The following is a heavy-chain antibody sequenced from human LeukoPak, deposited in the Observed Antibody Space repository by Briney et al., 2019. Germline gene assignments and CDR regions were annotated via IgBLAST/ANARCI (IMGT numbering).Heavy chain of an antibody. CDR3: ATGMTTFDY. J-gene: IGHJ4*02. V-gene: IGHV3-7*04. D-gene: IGHD4-11*01. CDR1: GITFSISW. Sequence: GGSLRLSCAASGITFSISWMTWVRQAPGKGLEWVASIKQDGYNKSYVDSVKGRFTISRDNAKNSLFLQMNSLRAEDTAIYYCATGMTTFDYWGQGTLVTVSS. CDR2: IKQDGYNK.